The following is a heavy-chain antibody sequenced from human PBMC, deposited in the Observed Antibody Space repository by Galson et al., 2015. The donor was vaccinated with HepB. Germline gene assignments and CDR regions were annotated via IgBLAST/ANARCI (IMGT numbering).Heavy chain of an antibody. V-gene: IGHV3-30*18. J-gene: IGHJ4*02. CDR3: AKEGPAAMFDY. CDR1: GFTFSSYG. CDR2: ISYDGSNK. D-gene: IGHD2-2*01. Sequence: SLRLSCAASGFTFSSYGMHWVRQAPGKGLEWVAVISYDGSNKYYADSVKGRFTISRDNSKNTLYLQMNSLRAEDTAVYYCAKEGPAAMFDYWGQGTLVTVSS.